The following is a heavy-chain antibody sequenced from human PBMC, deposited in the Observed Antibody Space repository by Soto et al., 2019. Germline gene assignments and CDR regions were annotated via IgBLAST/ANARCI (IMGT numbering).Heavy chain of an antibody. D-gene: IGHD3-22*01. Sequence: GGSLRLSCAASGFTFSSYAMHWVRQAPGKGLEWVAVISYDGSNKCYADSVKGRFTISRDNSKNTLYLQMNSLRAEDTAVYYCARDLDTYYGMDVWGQGTTVTVSS. CDR3: ARDLDTYYGMDV. CDR1: GFTFSSYA. V-gene: IGHV3-30-3*01. CDR2: ISYDGSNK. J-gene: IGHJ6*02.